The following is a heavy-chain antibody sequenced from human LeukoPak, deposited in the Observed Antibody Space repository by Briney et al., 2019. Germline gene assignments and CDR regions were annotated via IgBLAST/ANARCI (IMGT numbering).Heavy chain of an antibody. CDR1: GYTFTSYY. V-gene: IGHV1-46*01. Sequence: ASVKVSCKASGYTFTSYYMHWVRQPPAQGLEWVGIINPSGDPTTYAQKFQGRVTMTSDMSTSTVYMELSSLRSEDTAVYYCARSSGYYSSLFYMHVWGKGTTVTVSS. CDR2: INPSGDPT. J-gene: IGHJ6*03. CDR3: ARSSGYYSSLFYMHV. D-gene: IGHD3-22*01.